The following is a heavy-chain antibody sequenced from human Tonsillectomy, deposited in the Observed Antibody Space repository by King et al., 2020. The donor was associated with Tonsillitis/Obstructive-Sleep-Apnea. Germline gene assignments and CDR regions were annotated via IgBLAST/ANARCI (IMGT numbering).Heavy chain of an antibody. V-gene: IGHV3-30*04. CDR2: ISYDGSNK. CDR3: AMDMGWPRGFCGGGTCYRDYYYYMDV. D-gene: IGHD2-15*01. CDR1: GFNFSSYA. J-gene: IGHJ6*03. Sequence: VQLVESGGGVVQPGRSLRLSCAASGFNFSSYAMHWVRQAPGKGLEWVTVISYDGSNKYYADSVRGRFTISRDNSKNTVYLHMSSLRAEDTAVYYCAMDMGWPRGFCGGGTCYRDYYYYMDVWGKGTTVRLL.